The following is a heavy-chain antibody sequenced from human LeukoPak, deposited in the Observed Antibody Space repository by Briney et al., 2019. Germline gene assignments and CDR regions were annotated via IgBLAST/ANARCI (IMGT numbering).Heavy chain of an antibody. CDR1: GFTFSSYA. CDR2: TTGGGGGT. V-gene: IGHV3-23*01. D-gene: IGHD3-10*01. Sequence: GGSLRLSCAASGFTFSSYAMSWVRQAPGKGLDWVSATTGGGGGTYYADSVKGRFTISRDNSKNTLYLQMNSLRAEDTAVYYCAKDMGHPRSYWGQGTLVTVSS. J-gene: IGHJ4*02. CDR3: AKDMGHPRSY.